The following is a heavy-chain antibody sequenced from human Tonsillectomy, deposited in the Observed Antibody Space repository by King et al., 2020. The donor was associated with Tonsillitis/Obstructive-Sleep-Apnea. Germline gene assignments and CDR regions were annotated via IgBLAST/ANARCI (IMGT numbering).Heavy chain of an antibody. CDR3: VSSISPYGDYAWSY. Sequence: QLVQSGAEVGKPGESLRISCQGSGYSSPTFWIHWVRQMPGKGLEWMGRIDPSDSYTNYSPSFQGHVPISADKSISTAYLQWSTLKASDTAIYYCVSSISPYGDYAWSYWGQGTLVTVSS. J-gene: IGHJ4*02. V-gene: IGHV5-10-1*03. CDR2: IDPSDSYT. D-gene: IGHD4-17*01. CDR1: GYSSPTFW.